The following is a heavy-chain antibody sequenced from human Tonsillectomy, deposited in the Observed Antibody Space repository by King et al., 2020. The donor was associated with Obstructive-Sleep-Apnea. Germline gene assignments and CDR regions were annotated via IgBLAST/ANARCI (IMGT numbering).Heavy chain of an antibody. D-gene: IGHD3-22*01. Sequence: VQLVESGGGVVQPGRSLRLSCAASGFTFSSYGMHWVRQAPGKGLEWVAVISYDGSNKYYADSVKGRFTISRDNSKNTLYLQMNSLRAEDTAVYYCAKAGYYYDSSGYYYFERYSYYGMDVWGQGTTVTVSS. CDR2: ISYDGSNK. J-gene: IGHJ6*02. CDR1: GFTFSSYG. CDR3: AKAGYYYDSSGYYYFERYSYYGMDV. V-gene: IGHV3-30*18.